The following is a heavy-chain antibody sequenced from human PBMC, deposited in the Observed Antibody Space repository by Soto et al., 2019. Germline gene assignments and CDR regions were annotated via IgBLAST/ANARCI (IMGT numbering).Heavy chain of an antibody. D-gene: IGHD5-12*01. CDR3: ARAKEYNVRIVATIEDYYYYYMDV. J-gene: IGHJ6*03. Sequence: ASVKGSCKASGYTFTGYYMHWVGQAPGQGLGGMGWINPNSGCTNFAQKIQGWVTMTRDTSLSTAYMALSRLTSDATAVYYCARAKEYNVRIVATIEDYYYYYMDVCGKGPTXTASS. CDR2: INPNSGCT. V-gene: IGHV1-2*04. CDR1: GYTFTGYY.